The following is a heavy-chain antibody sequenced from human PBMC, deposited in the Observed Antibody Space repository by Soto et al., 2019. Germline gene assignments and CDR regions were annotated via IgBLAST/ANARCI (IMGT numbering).Heavy chain of an antibody. V-gene: IGHV3-74*01. Sequence: WGSLRVSCASSVLAFSSNLMHWVGQGPGKGLVWVSRINIDGTTTNYADSVKGRFTISRDNAKNMLYLQMDSLRAEDTAVYYCARIPYSDTDPCPWGQGTLVTVS. CDR2: INIDGTTT. J-gene: IGHJ5*02. CDR1: VLAFSSNL. D-gene: IGHD1-26*01. CDR3: ARIPYSDTDPCP.